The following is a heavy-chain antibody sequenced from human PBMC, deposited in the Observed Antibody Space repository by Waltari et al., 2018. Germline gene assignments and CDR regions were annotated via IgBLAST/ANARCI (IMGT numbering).Heavy chain of an antibody. D-gene: IGHD6-19*01. CDR2: IYTSGST. CDR1: GGSISSYY. V-gene: IGHV4-4*07. CDR3: ARDRGGEQWLVSQNYYYYDGMDG. J-gene: IGHJ6*02. Sequence: QVQLQESGPGLVKPSETLSLTCTVSGGSISSYYWSWIRQPAGKGLEWIGRIYTSGSTNDNPAHTRRVTRSVDTSKNHVSLKLSSVTASDTAVYYGARDRGGEQWLVSQNYYYYDGMDGWGQGTTVTVSS.